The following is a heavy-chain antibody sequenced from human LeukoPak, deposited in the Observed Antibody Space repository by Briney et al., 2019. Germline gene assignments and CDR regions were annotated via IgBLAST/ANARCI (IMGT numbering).Heavy chain of an antibody. D-gene: IGHD2-2*01. CDR1: GFTFSTYW. J-gene: IGHJ3*02. CDR3: ARKREYCSSTSCHAGAFDI. V-gene: IGHV3-7*01. CDR2: IKEDGTQK. Sequence: GGSLRLSCAASGFTFSTYWMTWVRQAPGKGLEWVANIKEDGTQKFYVDSVKGRFTISRDNAKNSLYLQMNNLRAEDTAVYYCARKREYCSSTSCHAGAFDIWGQGTMVTVSS.